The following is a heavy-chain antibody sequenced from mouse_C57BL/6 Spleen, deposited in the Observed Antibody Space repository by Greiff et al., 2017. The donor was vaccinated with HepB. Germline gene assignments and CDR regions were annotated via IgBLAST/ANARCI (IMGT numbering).Heavy chain of an antibody. V-gene: IGHV1-54*01. CDR2: INPGSGGT. Sequence: VQLVESGAELVRPGTSVKVSCKASGYAFTNYLIEWVKQRPGQGLEWIGVINPGSGGTNYNEKFKGKATLTADKSSSTAYMQLSSLTSEDSAVYFCARGRGYAGFAYWGQGTLVTVSA. J-gene: IGHJ3*01. CDR1: GYAFTNYL. CDR3: ARGRGYAGFAY. D-gene: IGHD2-2*01.